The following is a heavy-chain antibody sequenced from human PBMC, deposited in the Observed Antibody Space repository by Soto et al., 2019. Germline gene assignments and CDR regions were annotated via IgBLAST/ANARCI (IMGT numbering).Heavy chain of an antibody. D-gene: IGHD6-13*01. CDR3: ARDPSVGSTFYYYMDV. J-gene: IGHJ6*03. Sequence: EVQLVESGGGLAQPGGSLRLSCAASGFSLNGYAMNWVRQASGRGLEWVSYISSSSGAIDYADSVKGRFTVSRDNAKNLLYLQMNSLRAEDTALYYCARDPSVGSTFYYYMDVWGEGTPVTVSS. CDR1: GFSLNGYA. V-gene: IGHV3-48*01. CDR2: ISSSSGAI.